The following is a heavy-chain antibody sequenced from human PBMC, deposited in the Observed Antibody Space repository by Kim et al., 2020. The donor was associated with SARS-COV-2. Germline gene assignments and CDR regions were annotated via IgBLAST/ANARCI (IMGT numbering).Heavy chain of an antibody. J-gene: IGHJ3*02. CDR3: ARDALMTEDAFDI. CDR1: GGSISSYY. Sequence: SETLSLTCTVSGGSISSYYWSWIRQPPGKGLEWIGYIYYSGSTNYNPSLKSRVTISVDTSKNQFSLKLSSVTAADTAVYYCARDALMTEDAFDIWGQGT. V-gene: IGHV4-59*13. CDR2: IYYSGST. D-gene: IGHD2-8*01.